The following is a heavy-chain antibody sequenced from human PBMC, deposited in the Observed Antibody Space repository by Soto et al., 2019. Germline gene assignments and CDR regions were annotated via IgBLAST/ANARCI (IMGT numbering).Heavy chain of an antibody. V-gene: IGHV4-30-4*02. CDR3: AGGGGNDAFDI. CDR1: GGSISSGDYY. Sequence: SETLSLTSTVSGGSISSGDYYWSWIRQPPGKGLEWIGYIYYSGSTYYNPSLKSRVTISVDTSKNQFSLKLSSVTAADTAVYYCAGGGGNDAFDIWGQGTMVTVSS. CDR2: IYYSGST. J-gene: IGHJ3*02. D-gene: IGHD2-15*01.